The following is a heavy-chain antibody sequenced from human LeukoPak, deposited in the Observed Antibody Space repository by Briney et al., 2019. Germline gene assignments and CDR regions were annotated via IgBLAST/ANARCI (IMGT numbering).Heavy chain of an antibody. CDR1: GYTFTSYG. CDR2: ISAYNGNT. D-gene: IGHD3-22*01. CDR3: ARSLNYYDSSGFGAFDI. J-gene: IGHJ3*02. Sequence: GASVKVSCKASGYTFTSYGINWVRQAPGQGLEGMGWISAYNGNTNYAQKLQGRVTMTTDTSTSTAYMELRSLRSDDTAVYYCARSLNYYDSSGFGAFDIWGQGTMVTVSS. V-gene: IGHV1-18*01.